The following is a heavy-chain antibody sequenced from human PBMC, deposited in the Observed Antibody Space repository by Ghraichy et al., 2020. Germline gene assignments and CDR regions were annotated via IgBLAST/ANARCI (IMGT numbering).Heavy chain of an antibody. CDR3: ARDFRPSVSGGVNYDFDY. J-gene: IGHJ4*02. CDR1: GFTFISYA. CDR2: SHHSRGPT. V-gene: IGHV3-23*01. Sequence: GGSLRLSCTVSGFTFISYAMTWVRQAPGKGLEWVSSHHSRGPTYYSDSVKGRFTISRATSKNTLYLQMNSLTSADTAVYYCARDFRPSVSGGVNYDFDYWGQGTLVTVSS. D-gene: IGHD6-19*01.